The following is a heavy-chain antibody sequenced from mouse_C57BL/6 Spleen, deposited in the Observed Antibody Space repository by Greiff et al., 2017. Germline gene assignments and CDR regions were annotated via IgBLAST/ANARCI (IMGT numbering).Heavy chain of an antibody. CDR2: ISSGSSTI. Sequence: EVMLVESGGGLVKPGGSLKLSCAASGFTFSDYGMHWVRQAPEKGLEWVAYISSGSSTIYYADTVKGRFTISRDNAKNTLFLQMTSLRSEDTAMYYCAKAESNYLYYFDYWGQGTTLTVSS. D-gene: IGHD2-5*01. V-gene: IGHV5-17*01. CDR3: AKAESNYLYYFDY. J-gene: IGHJ2*01. CDR1: GFTFSDYG.